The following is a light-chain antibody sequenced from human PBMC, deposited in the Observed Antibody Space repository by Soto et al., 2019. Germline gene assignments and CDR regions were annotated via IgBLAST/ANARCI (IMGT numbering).Light chain of an antibody. J-gene: IGLJ1*01. CDR1: SSKIGAGYD. CDR2: GNS. Sequence: QSVLTQPPSVSGAPGQRVTISCTGSSSKIGAGYDVHWYQQLPGTAPKLLIFGNSNRPSGVPDRFSGSKSGTSASLAITGLQADDEADYYCQSYDSSLSAYVFGTGTKVTVL. CDR3: QSYDSSLSAYV. V-gene: IGLV1-40*01.